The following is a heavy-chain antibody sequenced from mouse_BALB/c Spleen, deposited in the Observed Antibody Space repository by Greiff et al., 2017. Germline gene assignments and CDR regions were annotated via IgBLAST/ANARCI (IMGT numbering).Heavy chain of an antibody. CDR1: GYTFTSYW. CDR2: ITPSNGRT. V-gene: IGHV1S81*02. J-gene: IGHJ1*01. CDR3: AGYFDG. Sequence: VQLQQPGAELVKPGASVKLSCKASGYTFTSYWMHWVKQSPGQCLEWIGEITPSNGRTNSNEKFKSKATLTVDKSSSTASMQLSSLTSEDSAVYYCAGYFDGRGAGPTVSVSS.